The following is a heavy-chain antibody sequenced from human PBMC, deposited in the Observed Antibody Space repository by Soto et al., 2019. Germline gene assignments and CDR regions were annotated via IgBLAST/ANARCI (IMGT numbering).Heavy chain of an antibody. Sequence: SGPTLVNPTQTLTLTCTFSGFSLSTSGMCVSWIRQPPGKALEWLARIDWDDDKYYSTSLKTRLTISKDTSKNQVVLAMTNMDPVDTATYYCARISMVRGVKMIDYWGQGTLVTVSS. J-gene: IGHJ4*02. CDR3: ARISMVRGVKMIDY. CDR2: IDWDDDK. CDR1: GFSLSTSGMC. D-gene: IGHD3-10*01. V-gene: IGHV2-70*11.